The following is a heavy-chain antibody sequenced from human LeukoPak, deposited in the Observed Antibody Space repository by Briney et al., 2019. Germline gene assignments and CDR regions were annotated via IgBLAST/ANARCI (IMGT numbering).Heavy chain of an antibody. CDR1: GYTLTELS. Sequence: APVKVSCKVSGYTLTELSMHWVRQAPGKGLEWMGGFDPEDGETIYAQKFQGRVTMTEDTSTDTAYMELSSLRSEDTAVYYCATVPPAHFDYGDSYWGQGTLVTVSS. CDR3: ATVPPAHFDYGDSY. D-gene: IGHD4-17*01. V-gene: IGHV1-24*01. CDR2: FDPEDGET. J-gene: IGHJ4*02.